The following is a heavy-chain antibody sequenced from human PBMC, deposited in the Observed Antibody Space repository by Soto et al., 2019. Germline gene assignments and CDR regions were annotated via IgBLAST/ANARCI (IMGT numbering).Heavy chain of an antibody. CDR2: IIPIFGTA. CDR3: ERDPLHSSSEEFFEY. D-gene: IGHD6-6*01. V-gene: IGHV1-69*01. CDR1: GGNFSVYS. J-gene: IGHJ4*02. Sequence: VYCKTSGGNFSVYSINCVRQAPGQGLEWMGGIIPIFGTADYAQNFHSRVTISADESTSTAYMELSRLTSEDTAVYYCERDPLHSSSEEFFEYWGQGTLVTVSS.